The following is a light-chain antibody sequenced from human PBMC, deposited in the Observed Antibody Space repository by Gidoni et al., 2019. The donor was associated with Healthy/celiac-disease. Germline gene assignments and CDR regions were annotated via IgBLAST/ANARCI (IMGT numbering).Light chain of an antibody. CDR3: QTWGTGMGV. Sequence: QLVLTQSPSASASVGASVKLTCTLSSGHSSYAIAWHQQQPEKGPRYLMKLNSDGSHSKGDGIPDRFSGSSSGAERYLTISSLQSEDEADYYCQTWGTGMGVFGGGTKLTVL. CDR1: SGHSSYA. CDR2: LNSDGSH. V-gene: IGLV4-69*01. J-gene: IGLJ3*02.